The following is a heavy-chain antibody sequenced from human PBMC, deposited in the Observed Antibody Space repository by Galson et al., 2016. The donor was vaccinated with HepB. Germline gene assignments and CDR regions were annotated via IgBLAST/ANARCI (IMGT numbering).Heavy chain of an antibody. V-gene: IGHV3-7*02. CDR1: GFTFSSYW. CDR3: ARGGSRPIDY. CDR2: IKQDGSEQ. J-gene: IGHJ4*02. Sequence: SLRLSCAASGFTFSSYWMSWVRQAPGKRLECVANIKQDGSEQYYVDSVKGRFTISRDNSKNTVYLQMNSLRAEDTALYYCARGGSRPIDYWGQGTLVTVSS. D-gene: IGHD1-26*01.